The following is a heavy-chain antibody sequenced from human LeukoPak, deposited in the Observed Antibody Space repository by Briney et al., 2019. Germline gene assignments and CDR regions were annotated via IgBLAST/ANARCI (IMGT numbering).Heavy chain of an antibody. D-gene: IGHD3-10*01. J-gene: IGHJ2*01. CDR1: GYSISSGYY. Sequence: PSETLSLTCAVSGYSISSGYYWGWIRQPPGKGLEWIGSIYHSGSTYYNPSLKSRVTTSVDTSKNQFSLKLSSVTAADTAVYYCARLVGQLSLWGRGTLVTVSS. V-gene: IGHV4-38-2*01. CDR2: IYHSGST. CDR3: ARLVGQLSL.